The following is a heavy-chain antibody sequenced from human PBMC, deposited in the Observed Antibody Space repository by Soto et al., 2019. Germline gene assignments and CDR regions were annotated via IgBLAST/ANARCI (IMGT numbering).Heavy chain of an antibody. CDR2: MFYNEST. D-gene: IGHD3-22*01. CDR1: GGSISSGGYY. J-gene: IGHJ4*02. V-gene: IGHV4-31*03. Sequence: QVQLQESGPGLVKPSQTLSLTCTVSGGSISSGGYYWSWIRQYPGKVLDCIGYMFYNESTYYSPSLKSRLTVSSDTSKNQSSLQLASVAAADTAISGGARGRYYYDFCGYAHFVYLVQGTLVTFSS. CDR3: ARGRYYYDFCGYAHFVY.